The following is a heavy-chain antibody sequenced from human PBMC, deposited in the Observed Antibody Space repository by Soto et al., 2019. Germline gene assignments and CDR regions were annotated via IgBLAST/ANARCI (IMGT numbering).Heavy chain of an antibody. J-gene: IGHJ4*02. D-gene: IGHD6-13*01. CDR3: ARGRFENQPLVLDGDY. V-gene: IGHV1-69*02. Sequence: QVQLVQSGAEVKKPGSSVKVSCKASGGTFSSYTISWVRQAPGHGLEWMGRIIPILGIANYAQKFQGRVTITADKSTRTAYMELSSLRSEDTAVYYFARGRFENQPLVLDGDYCGQGTLVTVSS. CDR2: IIPILGIA. CDR1: GGTFSSYT.